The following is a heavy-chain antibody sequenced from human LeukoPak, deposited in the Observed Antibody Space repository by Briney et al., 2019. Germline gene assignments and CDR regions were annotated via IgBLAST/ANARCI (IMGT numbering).Heavy chain of an antibody. J-gene: IGHJ4*02. D-gene: IGHD2-2*01. CDR3: ARSTWGYCSSTSSYVNNNYAFDD. CDR1: GGSISSYY. CDR2: IYYSGST. Sequence: SETLSLTCTVSGGSISSYYWSWIRQPPGKGLEWIGYIYYSGSTNYNPSLKSRVTISVDTSKNQFSLKLSSVTAADTAVYYCARSTWGYCSSTSSYVNNNYAFDDWGQGTLVTVSS. V-gene: IGHV4-59*01.